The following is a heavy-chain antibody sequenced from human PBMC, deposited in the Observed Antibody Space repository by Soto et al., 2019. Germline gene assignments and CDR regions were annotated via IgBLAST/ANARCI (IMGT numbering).Heavy chain of an antibody. J-gene: IGHJ6*03. Sequence: GGSLRLSCAASGFTFSSYSMNWVRQAPGKGLEWVSYISSSSSTIYYADSVKGRFTISRDNAKNSLYLQMNSLRAEDTAVYYCAREVSITGTRGYYYYYMDVWGKGTTVTVSS. CDR1: GFTFSSYS. CDR2: ISSSSSTI. V-gene: IGHV3-48*01. CDR3: AREVSITGTRGYYYYYMDV. D-gene: IGHD1-7*01.